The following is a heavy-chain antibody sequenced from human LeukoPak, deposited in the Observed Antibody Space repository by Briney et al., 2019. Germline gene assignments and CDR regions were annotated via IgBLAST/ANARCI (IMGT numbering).Heavy chain of an antibody. J-gene: IGHJ4*02. CDR2: ISSSGGST. CDR1: GFTFSSYA. D-gene: IGHD6-13*01. Sequence: GGSLRLSCAASGFTFSSYAMSWVRQAPGKGLGWVSAISSSGGSTYYADSVKGRFTISRDNSKNTLYLQMNSLRAEDTAVYYCAKDLGYSSSWYYFDYWGQGTLVTVSS. V-gene: IGHV3-23*01. CDR3: AKDLGYSSSWYYFDY.